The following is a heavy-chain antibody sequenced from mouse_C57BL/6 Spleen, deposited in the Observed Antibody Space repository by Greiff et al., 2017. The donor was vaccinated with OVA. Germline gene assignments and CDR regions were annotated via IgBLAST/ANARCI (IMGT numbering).Heavy chain of an antibody. V-gene: IGHV5-17*01. J-gene: IGHJ4*01. D-gene: IGHD1-1*01. Sequence: EVMLVESGGGLVKPGGSLKLSCAASGFTFSDYGMHWVRQAPEKGLEWVAYISSGSSTIYYAATVKGRFTITRDNAKNTLFLQMTSLRSEDTAMYYCARDGGYGSSYGAMDYWGQGTSVTVSS. CDR3: ARDGGYGSSYGAMDY. CDR1: GFTFSDYG. CDR2: ISSGSSTI.